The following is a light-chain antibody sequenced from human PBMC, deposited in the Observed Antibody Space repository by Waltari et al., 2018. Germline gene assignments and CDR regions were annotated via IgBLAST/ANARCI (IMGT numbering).Light chain of an antibody. V-gene: IGKV3-11*01. CDR1: QSVSHY. CDR3: QHRSNWPLT. CDR2: NAS. J-gene: IGKJ4*01. Sequence: EIVLTQSPATLSLSPGERATLSCRASQSVSHYLAWCQQKPGQAPRLLIYNASNRATGIPARFSGSGSGTDFTLTISSLEPEDFAVYYCQHRSNWPLTFGGGTKVEIK.